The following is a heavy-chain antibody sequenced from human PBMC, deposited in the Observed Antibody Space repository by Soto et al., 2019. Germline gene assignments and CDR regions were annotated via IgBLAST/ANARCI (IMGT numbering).Heavy chain of an antibody. CDR3: ATTPPIAYCDGDCSSFDY. Sequence: GASVKVSCKVSGYTLTELSMHWVRQAPGKGLEWMGGFDPEDGETIYAQKFQGRVTMTEDTSTDTAYMELSSLRSEDTAVYYCATTPPIAYCDGDCSSFDYWGQGTLVTVSS. CDR2: FDPEDGET. D-gene: IGHD2-21*01. V-gene: IGHV1-24*01. CDR1: GYTLTELS. J-gene: IGHJ4*02.